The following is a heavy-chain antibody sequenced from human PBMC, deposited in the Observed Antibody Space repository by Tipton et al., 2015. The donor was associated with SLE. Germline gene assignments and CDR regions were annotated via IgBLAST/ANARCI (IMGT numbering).Heavy chain of an antibody. CDR3: ARSIAARRTTNYYMDV. CDR2: IYYSGST. V-gene: IGHV4-59*07. D-gene: IGHD6-6*01. J-gene: IGHJ6*03. Sequence: TLSLTCAVYGGSFSGYYWSWIRQPPGKGLEWIGYIYYSGSTNYNPSLKSRVTISVDTSKNQFSLKLSSVTAADTAVYYCARSIAARRTTNYYMDVWGKGTTVTVSS. CDR1: GGSFSGYY.